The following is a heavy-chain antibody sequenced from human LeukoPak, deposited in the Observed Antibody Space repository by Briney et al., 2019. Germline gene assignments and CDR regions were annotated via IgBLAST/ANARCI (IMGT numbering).Heavy chain of an antibody. CDR2: IYYSGST. CDR1: GGSISSYY. CDR3: ARTPYNSGWVHRYYYFDY. Sequence: SETLSLTCTVSGGSISSYYWSWIRQPPGKGLEWIGYIYYSGSTNYNPSLKSRVTISVDTSKNQFSLKLSSVTAADTAVYYCARTPYNSGWVHRYYYFDYWGQGTLVTVSS. D-gene: IGHD6-19*01. V-gene: IGHV4-59*01. J-gene: IGHJ4*02.